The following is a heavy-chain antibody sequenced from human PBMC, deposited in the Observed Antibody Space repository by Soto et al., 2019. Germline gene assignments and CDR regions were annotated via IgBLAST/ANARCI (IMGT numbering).Heavy chain of an antibody. Sequence: PGGSLRLSCAGSGFTFRRHAVHWVRQAPGKGLEWVAVISSDGSARYYLDSVKGRFTSSRDNSKNTVFLQLNSLSYEDTAVYYCARSRSGAVVDSFDSWGQGTLVTVSS. CDR2: ISSDGSAR. J-gene: IGHJ4*02. CDR1: GFTFRRHA. CDR3: ARSRSGAVVDSFDS. D-gene: IGHD3-10*01. V-gene: IGHV3-30*04.